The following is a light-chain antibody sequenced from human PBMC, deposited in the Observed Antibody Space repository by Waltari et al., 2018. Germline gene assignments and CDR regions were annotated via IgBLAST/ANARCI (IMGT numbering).Light chain of an antibody. CDR1: QIVFYRTDNKNY. J-gene: IGKJ1*01. Sequence: DIVMTQYPDSLAVSLGERATIDCKSSQIVFYRTDNKNYLAWYQHTPGQPPKLLFYWASTREAGVPDRFSASGSGTDFTLTINNLQAEDVAVYYCQQYYRSRTFGQGTKVESK. CDR2: WAS. V-gene: IGKV4-1*01. CDR3: QQYYRSRT.